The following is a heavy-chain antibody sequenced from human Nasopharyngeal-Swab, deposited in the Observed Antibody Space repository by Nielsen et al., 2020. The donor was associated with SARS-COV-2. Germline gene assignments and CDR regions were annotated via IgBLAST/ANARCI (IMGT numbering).Heavy chain of an antibody. CDR3: ARGLLYDLGFYYYMDV. Sequence: SETLSLTCTVFGGAISSSSYYWGWIRRPPGKGLEWIGSIYYSGSTYYNPSLKSRVTISVDTSKNQFSLKLSSVTAADTAVYYCARGLLYDLGFYYYMDVWGNGTTVTVS. CDR1: GGAISSSSYY. J-gene: IGHJ6*03. V-gene: IGHV4-39*01. CDR2: IYYSGST. D-gene: IGHD2-15*01.